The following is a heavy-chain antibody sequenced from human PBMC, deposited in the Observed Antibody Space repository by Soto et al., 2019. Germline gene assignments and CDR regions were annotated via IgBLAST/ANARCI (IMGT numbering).Heavy chain of an antibody. J-gene: IGHJ6*02. V-gene: IGHV4-30-2*01. Sequence: PSETLSLTCTVSGDSISRGGYSWSWIRQPPGKGLEWVGYIDRSGSTYYNPSLQSRVTISVDRSSHQFSLSLTSVTAADTAFYYCARDGAWRGFDVWGQGTTVTVSS. CDR1: GDSISRGGYS. CDR3: ARDGAWRGFDV. D-gene: IGHD1-26*01. CDR2: IDRSGST.